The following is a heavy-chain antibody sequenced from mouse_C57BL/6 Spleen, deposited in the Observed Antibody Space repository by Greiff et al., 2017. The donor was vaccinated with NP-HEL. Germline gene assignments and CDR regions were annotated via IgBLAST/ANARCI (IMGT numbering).Heavy chain of an antibody. Sequence: EVHLVESGGGLVQPGGSLKLSCAASGFTFSDYYMYWVRQTPEKRLEWVAYISNGGGSTYYPDTVKGRFTISRDNAKNTLYLQMSRLKSEDTAMYYCARQDTTVVGYFDVWGTGTTVTVSS. CDR2: ISNGGGST. V-gene: IGHV5-12*01. D-gene: IGHD1-1*01. CDR3: ARQDTTVVGYFDV. J-gene: IGHJ1*03. CDR1: GFTFSDYY.